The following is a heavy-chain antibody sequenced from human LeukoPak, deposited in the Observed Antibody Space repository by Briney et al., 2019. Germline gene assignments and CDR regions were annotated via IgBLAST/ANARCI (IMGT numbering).Heavy chain of an antibody. CDR2: IYSGGRT. CDR3: AIYDSSGYYNY. Sequence: GRSLRLSCAASGFTVSSNDMGWVRQAPGKGLEWVSVIYSGGRTFYADSVKGRFTISRDNSKNTLYLQMNSLRAEDTAVYYCAIYDSSGYYNYWGQGTLVTVSS. V-gene: IGHV3-53*01. D-gene: IGHD3-22*01. J-gene: IGHJ4*02. CDR1: GFTVSSND.